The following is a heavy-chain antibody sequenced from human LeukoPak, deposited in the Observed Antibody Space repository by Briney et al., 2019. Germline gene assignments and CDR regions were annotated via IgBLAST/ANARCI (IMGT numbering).Heavy chain of an antibody. V-gene: IGHV3-23*01. CDR2: ISGSGGST. D-gene: IGHD5-12*01. CDR1: GFTFSSYA. J-gene: IGHJ3*02. CDR3: AKDLSGYNWDDAFDI. Sequence: PGGSLRLSCAASGFTFSSYAMSWVRQAPGKGLEWVSAISGSGGSTYYADSVKGRFTISRDNSKNTLYLQMNSLRDENTAVYYCAKDLSGYNWDDAFDIWGQGTMVTVSS.